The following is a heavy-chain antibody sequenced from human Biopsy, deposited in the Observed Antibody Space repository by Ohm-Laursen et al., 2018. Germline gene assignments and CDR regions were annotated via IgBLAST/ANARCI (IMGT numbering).Heavy chain of an antibody. CDR2: IYSSGRT. Sequence: TLSLTCSVSGGSLNNHYWSWIRQSPGKGLEWLAYIYSSGRTNYNPSLKSRTIVSVDTSKNQLSLKVTSVTATDTAMYYCARHDRSGYWGLDYWGQGALVTVSA. D-gene: IGHD3-22*01. V-gene: IGHV4-4*08. CDR3: ARHDRSGYWGLDY. J-gene: IGHJ4*02. CDR1: GGSLNNHY.